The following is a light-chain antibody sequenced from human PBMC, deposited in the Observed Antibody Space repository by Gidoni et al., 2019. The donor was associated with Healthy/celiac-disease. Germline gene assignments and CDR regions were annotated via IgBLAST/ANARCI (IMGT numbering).Light chain of an antibody. CDR2: YDS. CDR3: QVWDSSSDHVV. Sequence: YVLTQPHSVSVAPGKTARITCGGNNIGSKSVHWYQQKPGQAPVLVIYYDSDRPSGIPARFSGSNSGNTATLTISRVEAGDEADYYCQVWDSSSDHVVFGGGTKLTVL. CDR1: NIGSKS. V-gene: IGLV3-21*04. J-gene: IGLJ2*01.